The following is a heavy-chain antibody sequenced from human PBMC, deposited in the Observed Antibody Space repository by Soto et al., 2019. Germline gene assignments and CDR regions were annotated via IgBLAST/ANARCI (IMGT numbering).Heavy chain of an antibody. D-gene: IGHD3-10*02. CDR3: GRDQSGTGYYVDWFDP. V-gene: IGHV1-69*04. J-gene: IGHJ5*02. CDR2: IIPILGIA. CDR1: GGTFSSYT. Sequence: SVKVSCKASGGTFSSYTISWVRQAPGQGLEWMGRIIPILGIANYAQKFEGRVTFTRDTVTTTVNMELTSLTSEDTAVYYCGRDQSGTGYYVDWFDPWGQGTLVTVSS.